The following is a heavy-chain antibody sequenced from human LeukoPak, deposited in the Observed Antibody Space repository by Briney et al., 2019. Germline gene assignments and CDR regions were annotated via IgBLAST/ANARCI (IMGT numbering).Heavy chain of an antibody. CDR3: ARDDSGSYLAFDI. D-gene: IGHD1-26*01. CDR2: INPNSGGT. J-gene: IGHJ3*02. CDR1: GYTFTGYY. Sequence: ASVKVSCKASGYTFTGYYMHWVRQAPGQGFEWMGWINPNSGGTNYAQKFQGRVTMTRDTSISTAYMELSRLRSDETAVYYCARDDSGSYLAFDIWGQGTMVTVSS. V-gene: IGHV1-2*02.